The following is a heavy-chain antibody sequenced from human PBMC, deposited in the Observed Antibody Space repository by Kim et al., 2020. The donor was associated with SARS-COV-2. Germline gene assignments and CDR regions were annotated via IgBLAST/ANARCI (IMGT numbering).Heavy chain of an antibody. J-gene: IGHJ3*02. D-gene: IGHD3-3*01. CDR1: GFTFSSYS. Sequence: GGSLRLSCAASGFTFSSYSMNWVRQAPGKGLEWVSYISSSSSTIYYADSVKGRFTISRDNAKNSLYLQMNSLRDEDTAVYYCATGEWLLSPSAFDIWGQGTMVTVSS. CDR2: ISSSSSTI. V-gene: IGHV3-48*02. CDR3: ATGEWLLSPSAFDI.